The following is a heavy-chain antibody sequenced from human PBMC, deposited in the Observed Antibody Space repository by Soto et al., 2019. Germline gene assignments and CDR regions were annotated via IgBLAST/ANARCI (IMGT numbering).Heavy chain of an antibody. D-gene: IGHD3-22*01. J-gene: IGHJ4*02. Sequence: EVQVLESGGGLVQPGGSLRLYCAASGFTFNIYAMSWVRQVPGKGLEWVSTISNSGSTHSADSVKGRFTISRDNSKNTVYLQMNSLRAEDTAVYYCAKLLGISGWSFDYWGQGTLVTVSS. CDR2: ISNSGST. V-gene: IGHV3-23*01. CDR3: AKLLGISGWSFDY. CDR1: GFTFNIYA.